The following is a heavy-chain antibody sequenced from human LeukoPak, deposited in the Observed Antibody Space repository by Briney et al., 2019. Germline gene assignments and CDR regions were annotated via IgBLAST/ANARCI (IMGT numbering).Heavy chain of an antibody. D-gene: IGHD3-16*02. CDR3: TGFYDYVWGSYQDY. Sequence: PGGSLRLSCAAPGFTFSNAWMSWVRQAPGKGLEWVGRIKSKTDGGTTDYAAHVEGRFTISRDDSKNTLYLQMNSLKTEDTAVYYCTGFYDYVWGSYQDYWGQGTLVTVSS. V-gene: IGHV3-15*01. CDR1: GFTFSNAW. CDR2: IKSKTDGGTT. J-gene: IGHJ4*02.